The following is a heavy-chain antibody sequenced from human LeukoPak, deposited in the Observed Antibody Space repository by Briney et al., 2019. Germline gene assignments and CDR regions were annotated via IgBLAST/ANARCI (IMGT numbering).Heavy chain of an antibody. J-gene: IGHJ4*02. D-gene: IGHD5-18*01. CDR2: IWYDGSNK. CDR1: GFTFSSYG. CDR3: ARGNGYSYGYLDY. V-gene: IGHV3-33*01. Sequence: GGSLRLSCAASGFTFSSYGMHWVRQAPGKGLEWVADIWYDGSNKYYADSVKGRFTISRDNSKNTLYLQMNSLRAEDTAVYYCARGNGYSYGYLDYWGQGTLVTVSS.